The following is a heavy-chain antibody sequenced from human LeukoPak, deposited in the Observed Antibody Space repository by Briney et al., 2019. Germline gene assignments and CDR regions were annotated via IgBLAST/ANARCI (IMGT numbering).Heavy chain of an antibody. CDR3: ARAPGYCSGGSCYDLYFDY. Sequence: GGSLRLSCAASGFTVSSNYMSWVRQAPGKGLEWVSVIYSGGSTYYADSVKGRFTISRDNSKNTLYLQMNSLRAEDTAVYYCARAPGYCSGGSCYDLYFDYWGQGTLVTVSS. CDR2: IYSGGST. J-gene: IGHJ4*02. D-gene: IGHD2-15*01. CDR1: GFTVSSNY. V-gene: IGHV3-66*01.